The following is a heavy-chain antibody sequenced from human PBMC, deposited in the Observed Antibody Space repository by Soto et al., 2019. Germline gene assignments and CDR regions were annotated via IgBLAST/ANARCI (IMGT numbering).Heavy chain of an antibody. CDR2: IYYSGST. D-gene: IGHD6-19*01. CDR1: GGSISSSSYY. Sequence: SETLSLTCTVSGGSISSSSYYWGWIRQPPGKGLEWIGSIYYSGSTYYNPSLKSRVTISVDTSKNQFSLKLSSVTAADTAAYYCATIIAVAGSNWFDPWGQGTLVTVSS. CDR3: ATIIAVAGSNWFDP. V-gene: IGHV4-39*01. J-gene: IGHJ5*02.